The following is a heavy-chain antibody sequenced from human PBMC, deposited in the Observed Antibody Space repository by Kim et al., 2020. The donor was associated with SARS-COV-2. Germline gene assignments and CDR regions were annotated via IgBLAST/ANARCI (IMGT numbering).Heavy chain of an antibody. D-gene: IGHD1-26*01. J-gene: IGHJ4*02. Sequence: GYAQKFQGRVTMTRNTTISTAYMELSSLRSEDTAVYYCARGRRELPPVDYWGQGTLVTVSS. CDR3: ARGRRELPPVDY. V-gene: IGHV1-8*01.